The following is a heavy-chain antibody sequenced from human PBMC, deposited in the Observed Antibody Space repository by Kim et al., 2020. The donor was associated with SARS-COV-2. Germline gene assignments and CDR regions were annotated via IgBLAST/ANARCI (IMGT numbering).Heavy chain of an antibody. J-gene: IGHJ4*02. CDR3: ARAHLGYCSSTSCLGALDY. CDR1: GGSVSSGSYY. Sequence: SETLSLTCTVSGGSVSSGSYYWSWIRQPPGKGLEWIGYIYYSGSTNYNPSLKSRVTISVDTSKNQFSLKLSSVTAADTAVYYCARAHLGYCSSTSCLGALDYWGQGTLVTVSS. CDR2: IYYSGST. V-gene: IGHV4-61*01. D-gene: IGHD2-2*01.